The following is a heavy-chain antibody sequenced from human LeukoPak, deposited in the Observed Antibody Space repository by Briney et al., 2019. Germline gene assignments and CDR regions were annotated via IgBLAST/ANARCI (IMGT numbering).Heavy chain of an antibody. Sequence: SETLSLTCTVSGGSISIGGYYWSWIRQHPGKGLEWIGYIYYSGSTYYNPSLKSRVTISVDTSKNQFSLKLSSVTAADTAVYYCARDHCSGGSCFDYWGQGTLVTVSS. V-gene: IGHV4-31*03. J-gene: IGHJ4*02. CDR3: ARDHCSGGSCFDY. D-gene: IGHD2-15*01. CDR1: GGSISIGGYY. CDR2: IYYSGST.